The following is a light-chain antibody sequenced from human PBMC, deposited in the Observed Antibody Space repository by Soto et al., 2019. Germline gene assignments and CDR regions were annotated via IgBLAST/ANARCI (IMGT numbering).Light chain of an antibody. V-gene: IGKV3-15*01. J-gene: IGKJ3*01. CDR1: ESVYRN. CDR2: HAS. Sequence: EVVMTQSPATLSVSPGGVVTLSCRASESVYRNLAWYQQRPGQPPRLLIFHASTRATGVPARFTGSGSGTEFTLTISSLQSEDFGVYYCQQFNKWPPFTFGPGTKVDFQ. CDR3: QQFNKWPPFT.